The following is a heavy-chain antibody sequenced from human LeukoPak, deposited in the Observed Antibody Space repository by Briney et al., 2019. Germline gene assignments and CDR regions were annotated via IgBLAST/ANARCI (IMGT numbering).Heavy chain of an antibody. J-gene: IGHJ4*02. CDR1: GFVFNNFG. CDR3: AREAYSGSPMNY. V-gene: IGHV1-69*06. D-gene: IGHD1-26*01. CDR2: IIPIFGTA. Sequence: SVKVSCRTSGFVFNNFGISWVRQAPGQGLEWMGGIIPIFGTANYAQKFQGRVTITADKSTSTAYMELSSLRSEDTAVYYCAREAYSGSPMNYWGQGTLVTVSS.